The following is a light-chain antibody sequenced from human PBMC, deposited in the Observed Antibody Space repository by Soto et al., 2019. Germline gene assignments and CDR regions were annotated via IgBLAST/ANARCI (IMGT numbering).Light chain of an antibody. CDR2: DVS. CDR3: SSYTSSTTSS. J-gene: IGLJ1*01. CDR1: SSDVGGYNY. V-gene: IGLV2-14*03. Sequence: QSALTQPASVSGSPGQSITISCTGTSSDVGGYNYVSWYQQHPGKAPKLMIYDVSNRPSGVSNRFSGYKSGNTASLTISGLQAEDEADYYCSSYTSSTTSSFGTGTKLTVL.